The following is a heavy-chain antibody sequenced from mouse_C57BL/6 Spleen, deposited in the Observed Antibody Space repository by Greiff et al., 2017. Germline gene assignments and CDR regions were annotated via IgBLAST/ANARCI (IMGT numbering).Heavy chain of an antibody. CDR1: GFTFSSYA. J-gene: IGHJ4*01. Sequence: EVQLMESGGGLVKPGGSLKLSCAASGFTFSSYAMSWVRQTPEKRLEWVATTSDGGSYTYYPDNVKGRFTISRDNAKNNLYLQMSHLKSEDTAMYYCARAPDSSGYGYAMDYWGQGTSVTVSS. CDR2: TSDGGSYT. V-gene: IGHV5-4*01. CDR3: ARAPDSSGYGYAMDY. D-gene: IGHD3-2*02.